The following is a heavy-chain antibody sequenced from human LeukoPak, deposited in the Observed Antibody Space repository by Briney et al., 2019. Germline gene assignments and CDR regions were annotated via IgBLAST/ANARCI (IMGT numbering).Heavy chain of an antibody. D-gene: IGHD6-19*01. J-gene: IGHJ4*02. Sequence: AASVKVSCKASGYTFTSYGISWVRQAPGQGLEWMGWISAYNGNTNYAQKLQGRVTMTTDTSTSTAYMELRSLRSDDTAVYYCARDVNRYRSGRFDYWGQGTLVTVSS. CDR3: ARDVNRYRSGRFDY. CDR2: ISAYNGNT. CDR1: GYTFTSYG. V-gene: IGHV1-18*01.